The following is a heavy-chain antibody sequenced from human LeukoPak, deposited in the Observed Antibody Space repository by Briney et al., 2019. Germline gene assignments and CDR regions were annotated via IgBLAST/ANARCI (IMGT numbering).Heavy chain of an antibody. CDR1: GFTFSSYW. Sequence: GGSLRPSCAASGFTFSSYWMSWVRQAPGKGLEWVANIKQDGSEKYYVDSVKGRFTISRDNAKNSLYLQMNSLRAGCAAVDYWAGDRFLEWRTYYYGMFVWCQGSTVTVAS. J-gene: IGHJ6*02. CDR2: IKQDGSEK. CDR3: AGDRFLEWRTYYYGMFV. V-gene: IGHV3-7*03. D-gene: IGHD3-3*01.